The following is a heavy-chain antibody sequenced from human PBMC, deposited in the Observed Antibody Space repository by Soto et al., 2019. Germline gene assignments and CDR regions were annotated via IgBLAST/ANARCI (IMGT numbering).Heavy chain of an antibody. Sequence: ASVKVSCKASGYTFTSYDINWVRQATGQGLEWMGWMNPNSGNTGYAQKFQGRVTMTRNTSISTAYMELSSLRSEDTAVYYCARGLTMVRGVIMRAFDIWGQGTMVTVSS. CDR1: GYTFTSYD. J-gene: IGHJ3*02. D-gene: IGHD3-10*01. V-gene: IGHV1-8*01. CDR2: MNPNSGNT. CDR3: ARGLTMVRGVIMRAFDI.